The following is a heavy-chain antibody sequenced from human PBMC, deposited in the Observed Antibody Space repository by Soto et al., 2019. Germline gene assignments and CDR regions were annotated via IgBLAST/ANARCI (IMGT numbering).Heavy chain of an antibody. CDR1: GGSISSGGYS. CDR2: IYHSGST. Sequence: QLQLQESGSGLVKPSQTLSLTCAVSGGSISSGGYSWSWIRQPPGKGLEWIGYIYHSGSTYYNPSLKSRVTISVDRSKNQFSLKLSSVTAAYTAVYYCARGSLGYSSSSGSFDPWGQGTLVTVSS. CDR3: ARGSLGYSSSSGSFDP. D-gene: IGHD6-6*01. J-gene: IGHJ5*02. V-gene: IGHV4-30-2*01.